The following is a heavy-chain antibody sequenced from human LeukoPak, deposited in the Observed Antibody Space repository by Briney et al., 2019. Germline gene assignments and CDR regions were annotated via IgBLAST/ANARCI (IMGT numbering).Heavy chain of an antibody. J-gene: IGHJ4*02. CDR1: GFTFSSYG. Sequence: GGSLRLSCAASGFTFSSYGMHWVRQAPGKGLEWVTFIHYDGINKYYTDSVKGRFAISRDISKNTLYLQMNNLRAEDTAVYFCAKASYSGYDPIDSWGQGTLVTVSS. V-gene: IGHV3-30*02. CDR3: AKASYSGYDPIDS. CDR2: IHYDGINK. D-gene: IGHD5-12*01.